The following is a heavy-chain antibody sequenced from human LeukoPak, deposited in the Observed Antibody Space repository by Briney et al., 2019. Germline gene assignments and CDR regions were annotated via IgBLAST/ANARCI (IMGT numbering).Heavy chain of an antibody. CDR3: ARGALKLGYCSSTSCPFDY. CDR2: ISSSGTYI. Sequence: GGSLRLSCAASGFTFSSYTMNWVHQGPGKGLEWVSSISSSGTYIYYADSVKGRFTISRDNSKNTLYLQMNSLRAEDTAVYYCARGALKLGYCSSTSCPFDYWGQGTLVTVSS. CDR1: GFTFSSYT. J-gene: IGHJ4*02. D-gene: IGHD2-2*01. V-gene: IGHV3-21*01.